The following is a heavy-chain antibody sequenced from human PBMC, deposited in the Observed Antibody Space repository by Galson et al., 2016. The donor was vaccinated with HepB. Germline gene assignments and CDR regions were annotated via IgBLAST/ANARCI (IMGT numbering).Heavy chain of an antibody. CDR3: ARVVSTVSLRFYGMDV. V-gene: IGHV1-69*13. D-gene: IGHD4-17*01. CDR2: IIPIFGTA. Sequence: SVKVSCKASGGTFSTYAISWVRQAPGQGLEWMGGIIPIFGTANYVHHFQGRVTITVDESTSTAYMELTSLRSEDTAVYYCARVVSTVSLRFYGMDVWGQGTTVTVSS. J-gene: IGHJ6*01. CDR1: GGTFSTYA.